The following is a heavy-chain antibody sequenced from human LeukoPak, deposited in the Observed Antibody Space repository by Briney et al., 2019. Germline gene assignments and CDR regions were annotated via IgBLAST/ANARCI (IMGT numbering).Heavy chain of an antibody. V-gene: IGHV3-23*01. Sequence: GGSLRLSCVASGFTFSNYAMGWARQAPGKGLECVSGISANGGSAYYADSVKGRFTISRDNSKSTLYLQMNRLRAEDAAVYYCAKGRGSSVDNPLDYWGQGTLVTVSS. CDR2: ISANGGSA. CDR3: AKGRGSSVDNPLDY. CDR1: GFTFSNYA. D-gene: IGHD2-15*01. J-gene: IGHJ4*02.